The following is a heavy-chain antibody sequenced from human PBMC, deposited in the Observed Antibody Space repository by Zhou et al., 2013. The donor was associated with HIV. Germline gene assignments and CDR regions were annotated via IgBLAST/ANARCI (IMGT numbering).Heavy chain of an antibody. Sequence: QVQLVQSGAEVRKPGSSVQVSCKASGYTFTDYYIHWVRQAPGQGLEWMGWINPYSGATNYAQKFQDRVTMTRDTSISTASMEVSRLRSEDTAVYYCAKDSDSSGWYVGFCDSWGPGTLVTVSS. CDR1: GYTFTDYY. D-gene: IGHD6-19*01. V-gene: IGHV1-2*02. CDR2: INPYSGAT. J-gene: IGHJ5*01. CDR3: AKDSDSSGWYVGFCDS.